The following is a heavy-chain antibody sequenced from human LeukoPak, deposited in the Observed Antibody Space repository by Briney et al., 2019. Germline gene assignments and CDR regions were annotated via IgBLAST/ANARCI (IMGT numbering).Heavy chain of an antibody. D-gene: IGHD3-3*01. V-gene: IGHV1-8*01. CDR2: MNPNSGNT. Sequence: ASVKVSCKASGYTFTSYDINWVRQATGQGLEWMGWMNPNSGNTDYAQKFQGRVTMTRNTSISTAYMELSSLRSEDTAVYYCSSRRTIFGVVISDYWGQGTLVTVSS. CDR3: SSRRTIFGVVISDY. CDR1: GYTFTSYD. J-gene: IGHJ4*02.